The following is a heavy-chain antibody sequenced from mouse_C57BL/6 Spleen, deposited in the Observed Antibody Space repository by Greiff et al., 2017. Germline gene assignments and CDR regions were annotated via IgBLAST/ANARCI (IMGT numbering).Heavy chain of an antibody. J-gene: IGHJ4*01. CDR3: ARGDYSNLYYAMDY. Sequence: VQLQQPGAELVKPGASVKLFCKASGYTFTSYWMHWVKQRPGQGLAWIGMIHPNSGSTNYNEKFKSRATLTVDKSSSTAYMQLSSLTAEDSAVYYCARGDYSNLYYAMDYWGQGTSVTVSS. CDR1: GYTFTSYW. V-gene: IGHV1-64*01. CDR2: IHPNSGST. D-gene: IGHD2-5*01.